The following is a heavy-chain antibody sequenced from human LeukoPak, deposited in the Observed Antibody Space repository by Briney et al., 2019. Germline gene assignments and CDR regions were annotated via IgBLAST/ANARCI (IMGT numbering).Heavy chain of an antibody. CDR2: MNPNSGNT. D-gene: IGHD3-3*01. CDR1: GYTFTSYD. J-gene: IGHJ6*03. Sequence: GASVKVSCKASGYTFTSYDINWVRQATGQGLEWMGWMNPNSGNTGYAQKFQGRVTITRNTSISAAYMELSSLRSEDTAVYYCARVHYDFWSGSIWNYYYMDVWGKGTTVTVSS. CDR3: ARVHYDFWSGSIWNYYYMDV. V-gene: IGHV1-8*03.